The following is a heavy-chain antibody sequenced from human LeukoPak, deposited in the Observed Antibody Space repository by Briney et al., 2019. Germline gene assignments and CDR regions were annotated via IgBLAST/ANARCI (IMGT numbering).Heavy chain of an antibody. CDR1: GGSISSSSYY. CDR2: IYYSGST. J-gene: IGHJ4*02. Sequence: SETLSLTCTVSGGSISSSSYYWGSIRQPPGKGLEWIGTIYYSGSTYYNPSLKSRVTISVDTSKNQFSLKLSSVTAADTAVYYCARLSGSGSQFDYWGQGTLVTVSS. V-gene: IGHV4-39*01. CDR3: ARLSGSGSQFDY. D-gene: IGHD3-10*01.